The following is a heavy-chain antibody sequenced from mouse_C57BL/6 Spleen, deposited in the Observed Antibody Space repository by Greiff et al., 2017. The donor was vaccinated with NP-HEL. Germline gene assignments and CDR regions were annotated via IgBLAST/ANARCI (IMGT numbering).Heavy chain of an antibody. CDR1: GFSLTSYG. J-gene: IGHJ3*01. Sequence: QVQLKQSGPGLVQPSQSLSITCTVSGFSLTSYGVHWVRQSPGKGLEWLGVIWSGGSTDYNAAFISRLSISKDNSKSQVFFKMNSLQADDTAIYYCARPLGSSYPFAYWGQGTLVTVSA. D-gene: IGHD1-1*01. CDR2: IWSGGST. V-gene: IGHV2-2*01. CDR3: ARPLGSSYPFAY.